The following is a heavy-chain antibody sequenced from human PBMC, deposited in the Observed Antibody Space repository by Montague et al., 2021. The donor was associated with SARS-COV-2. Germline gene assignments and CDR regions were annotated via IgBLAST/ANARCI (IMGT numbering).Heavy chain of an antibody. J-gene: IGHJ4*02. CDR1: GDSVSSNRAA. V-gene: IGHV6-1*01. D-gene: IGHD3-22*01. CDR2: TYYRSKWYN. Sequence: CAISGDSVSSNRAAWNWIRQSPSRGLEWLGRTYYRSKWYNDYAVSVKSRITINPDTSKNQFSLQLNSVAPEDTAVYYCARGSSGYYTPRPFDYWGQGTLVTVSS. CDR3: ARGSSGYYTPRPFDY.